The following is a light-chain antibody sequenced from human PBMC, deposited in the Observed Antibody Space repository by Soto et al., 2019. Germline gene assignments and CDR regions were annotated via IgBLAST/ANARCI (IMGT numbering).Light chain of an antibody. J-gene: IGLJ1*01. CDR1: SSDISGYNY. V-gene: IGLV2-14*01. CDR2: EVS. CDR3: SSYTGSSTLV. Sequence: LTQPASVSGSPGQSITISCTGSSSDISGYNYVSWYQQHPGKAPKLMIFEVSNRPSGVSIRFSGSRSGNTASLTISGLQAEDEADYYCSSYTGSSTLVFGTGTKVTVL.